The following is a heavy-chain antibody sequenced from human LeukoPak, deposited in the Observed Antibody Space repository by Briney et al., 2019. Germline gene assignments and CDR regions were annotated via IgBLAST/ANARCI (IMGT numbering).Heavy chain of an antibody. D-gene: IGHD5-12*01. J-gene: IGHJ4*02. CDR2: ISAYNGNT. CDR1: GYTFTSYG. V-gene: IGHV1-18*01. CDR3: ARDRPGYSGYDSGY. Sequence: ASVRGSCTASGYTFTSYGISWVRHAPGQGLEWMGWISAYNGNTNYAQKLQGRVTMTTDTSTSTAYMELRSLRSDDTAVYYCARDRPGYSGYDSGYWGQGTLVTVSS.